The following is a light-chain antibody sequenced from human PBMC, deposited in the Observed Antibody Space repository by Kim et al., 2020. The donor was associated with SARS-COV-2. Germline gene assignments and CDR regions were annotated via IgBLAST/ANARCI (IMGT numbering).Light chain of an antibody. V-gene: IGKV1-9*01. CDR3: QQLNSYPS. Sequence: LAASVGDRVTITGRAKQGISSYLAWYQQKPGKAPKLLIYAASTLQSGVPARFSGSGSGTDFTLTISSLQPEDFATYYCQQLNSYPSFGQGTKLEI. CDR2: AAS. J-gene: IGKJ2*01. CDR1: QGISSY.